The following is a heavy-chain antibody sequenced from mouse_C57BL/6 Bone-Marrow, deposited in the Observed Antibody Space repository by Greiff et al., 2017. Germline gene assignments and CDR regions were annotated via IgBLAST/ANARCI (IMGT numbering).Heavy chain of an antibody. CDR2: ISYDGSN. D-gene: IGHD4-1*01. V-gene: IGHV3-6*01. J-gene: IGHJ4*01. CDR1: GYSITSGYY. Sequence: EVKLVESGPGLVKPSQSLSLTCSVTGYSITSGYYWNLIRQFPGNKLEWMGYISYDGSNNYNPALKNRISITRDTSKNQFFLKLNSVTTEDTATYYCARELGHYYALDYWGQGTSVTVSA. CDR3: ARELGHYYALDY.